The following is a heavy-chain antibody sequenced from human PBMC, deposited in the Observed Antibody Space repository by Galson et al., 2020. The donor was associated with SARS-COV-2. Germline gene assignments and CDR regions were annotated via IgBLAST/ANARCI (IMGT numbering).Heavy chain of an antibody. Sequence: GESLKISCAASGFTFSSYAMHWVRQAPGKGLEWVTIISFDGSDQFYADSVKGRFTISRDNSKNTLYLQMNSLGAEDTALYYCAKDHCSSSSCYLDSWGQGTLVTVSS. CDR1: GFTFSSYA. CDR2: ISFDGSDQ. D-gene: IGHD2-2*01. J-gene: IGHJ4*02. V-gene: IGHV3-30*18. CDR3: AKDHCSSSSCYLDS.